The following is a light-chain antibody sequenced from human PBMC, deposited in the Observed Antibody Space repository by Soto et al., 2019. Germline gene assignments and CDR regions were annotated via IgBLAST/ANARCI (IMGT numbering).Light chain of an antibody. CDR2: AAS. V-gene: IGKV1-8*01. J-gene: IGKJ3*01. CDR3: QQYYSYPFT. CDR1: QGISSY. Sequence: AIRMTQSPSSFSASTGDRVTITCRASQGISSYLAWYQQKPGKAPTLLIYAASTMQSGVPPRFIGSGSGTDFTLTISCLQSEDFATYYCQQYYSYPFTFGPGTKVDIK.